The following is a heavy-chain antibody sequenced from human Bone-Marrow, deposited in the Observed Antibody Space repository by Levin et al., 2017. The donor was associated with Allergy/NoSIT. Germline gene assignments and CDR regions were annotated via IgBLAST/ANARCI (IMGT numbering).Heavy chain of an antibody. D-gene: IGHD4-11*01. CDR3: ARGGAADYFDP. V-gene: IGHV1-18*01. J-gene: IGHJ5*02. CDR2: ISTYNGKT. CDR1: DYTFTNSG. Sequence: RASVKVSCKASDYTFTNSGINWVRQAPGQGLEWMGWISTYNGKTNYAQKFQDRVTMTTDTSTTTVYMELRSLRSDDTAIYYCARGGAADYFDPWGQGTLVTVSS.